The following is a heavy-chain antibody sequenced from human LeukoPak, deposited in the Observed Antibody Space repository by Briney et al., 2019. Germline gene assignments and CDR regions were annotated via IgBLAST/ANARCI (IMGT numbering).Heavy chain of an antibody. CDR3: ARLGDYGDHPDY. CDR1: GGSFSGYY. CDR2: IYYSGST. D-gene: IGHD4-17*01. V-gene: IGHV4-59*08. Sequence: SENLSLNCAVYGGSFSGYYWSWLRQPPGKGLEWIGYIYYSGSTNYNPSLKSRVTISVDTSKNQFSLKLSSVTAADTAVYYCARLGDYGDHPDYWGQGTLVTVSS. J-gene: IGHJ4*02.